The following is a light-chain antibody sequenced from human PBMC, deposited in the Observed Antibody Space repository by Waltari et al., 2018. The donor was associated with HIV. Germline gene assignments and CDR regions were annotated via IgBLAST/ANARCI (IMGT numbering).Light chain of an antibody. J-gene: IGLJ1*01. Sequence: SYELTQPPSVSVSPGQTARITCSGDALPKQYAYWYQQKPGQAPVLLIYKDSERPSGIPDRFSGSSSGTTVTLTISGVQAEDEADYYCQSADTSGTYPYVFGTGTKVTVL. CDR3: QSADTSGTYPYV. CDR2: KDS. CDR1: ALPKQY. V-gene: IGLV3-25*03.